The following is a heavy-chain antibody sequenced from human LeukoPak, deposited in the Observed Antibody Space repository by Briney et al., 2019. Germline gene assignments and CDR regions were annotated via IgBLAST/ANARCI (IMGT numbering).Heavy chain of an antibody. Sequence: GGSLRLSCAASGFTFIEYYMSWIRQAPGKGLEWVSYVSSSSSDTKNADSVKGRFTISRDNAKNSLYLQMNSLRAEDTAVYYCARAEGMAAILGSFDYWGQGTLVTVSS. V-gene: IGHV3-11*06. CDR3: ARAEGMAAILGSFDY. J-gene: IGHJ4*02. D-gene: IGHD5-24*01. CDR2: VSSSSSDT. CDR1: GFTFIEYY.